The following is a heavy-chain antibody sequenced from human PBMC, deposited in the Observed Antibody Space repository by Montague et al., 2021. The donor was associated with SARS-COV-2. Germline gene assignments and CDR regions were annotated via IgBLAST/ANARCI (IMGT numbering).Heavy chain of an antibody. CDR3: VRDGGLLFLWGVLDV. CDR1: GGSMISGGYY. Sequence: TLSLTCNVSGGSMISGGYYWSWIRQPPGKGLEWIGYVYSGGTTYYNPSLKSRVTISEDMSKNQFSLKLTSVTAADAAVYYCVRDGGLLFLWGVLDVWGQGTMVTVSS. V-gene: IGHV4-31*03. D-gene: IGHD3-3*01. J-gene: IGHJ6*02. CDR2: VYSGGTT.